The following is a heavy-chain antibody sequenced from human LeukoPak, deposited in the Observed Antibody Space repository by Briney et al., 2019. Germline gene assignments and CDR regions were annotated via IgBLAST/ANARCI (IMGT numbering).Heavy chain of an antibody. CDR3: ARRYCGGDCYRVWFDP. J-gene: IGHJ5*02. CDR2: INPNSGGT. CDR1: GYTFTGYY. D-gene: IGHD2-21*02. Sequence: ASVLVSCKASGYTFTGYYMHWVRQAPGQGLEWMGWINPNSGGTNYAQKFQGRVTMTRDTSISTAYMELSRLRSDDTAVYYCARRYCGGDCYRVWFDPWGQGTLLTVSS. V-gene: IGHV1-2*02.